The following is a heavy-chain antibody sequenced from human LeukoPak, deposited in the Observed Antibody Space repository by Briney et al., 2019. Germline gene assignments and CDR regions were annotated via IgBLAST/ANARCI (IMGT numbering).Heavy chain of an antibody. CDR2: ISTSSSYR. D-gene: IGHD2-15*01. CDR3: ARHRSGGSQDDAFDI. J-gene: IGHJ3*02. CDR1: GFTFSSYN. Sequence: GGSLRLSCAASGFTFSSYNMNWVRQAPGKGLEWVSSISTSSSYRYYADSVKGRFTISRDNAKKLLYLQMNSLRAEDTAVYYCARHRSGGSQDDAFDIWGQGTMVTVSS. V-gene: IGHV3-21*01.